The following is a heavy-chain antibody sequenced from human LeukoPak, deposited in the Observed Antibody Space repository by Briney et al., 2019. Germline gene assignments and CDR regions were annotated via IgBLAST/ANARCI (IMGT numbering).Heavy chain of an antibody. CDR3: AKDAHSIYYYDSSVYYSFDS. V-gene: IGHV3-23*01. Sequence: QPGGSLRLSCAASGFTFRDYAMNWVRPAPGKGLEWVSVISGSGTNTSYADSVKGRFTISRDNSRNTLFLQMNDLRAEDTALYYCAKDAHSIYYYDSSVYYSFDSWGQGTQVTVSS. CDR2: ISGSGTNT. J-gene: IGHJ4*02. CDR1: GFTFRDYA. D-gene: IGHD3-22*01.